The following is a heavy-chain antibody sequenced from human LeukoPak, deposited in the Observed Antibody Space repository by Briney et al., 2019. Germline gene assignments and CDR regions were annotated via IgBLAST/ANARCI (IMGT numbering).Heavy chain of an antibody. Sequence: GRSPRLSRAASGFTFNTYAMHWVRQAPGKGLEWVAVISNDGTKTYSADSVKGRFTISRDNSKRTLYLQMNTVRTEDTAVYYCAKGEGGSSSWYDFYDFGMDVWGKGTTVTVSP. CDR3: AKGEGGSSSWYDFYDFGMDV. J-gene: IGHJ6*04. CDR2: ISNDGTKT. D-gene: IGHD6-13*01. CDR1: GFTFNTYA. V-gene: IGHV3-30*18.